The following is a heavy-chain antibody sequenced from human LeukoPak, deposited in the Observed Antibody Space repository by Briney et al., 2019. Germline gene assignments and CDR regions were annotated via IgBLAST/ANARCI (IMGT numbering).Heavy chain of an antibody. V-gene: IGHV4-31*03. D-gene: IGHD3-10*01. CDR1: GGSISSGNYY. J-gene: IGHJ5*02. CDR2: IHHSGST. Sequence: KPSETLSLTCTVSGGSISSGNYYWSWIRQHPGKGLEWIGYIHHSGSTYYNPSLKSRVIISVDTSKNQFSLKLNSVTAADTAVYYCASYGSGSHRFDPWGQGTLVTVSS. CDR3: ASYGSGSHRFDP.